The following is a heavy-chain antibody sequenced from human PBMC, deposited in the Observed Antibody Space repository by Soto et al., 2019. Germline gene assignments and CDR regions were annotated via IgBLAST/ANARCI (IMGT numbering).Heavy chain of an antibody. CDR1: GYNFNSYD. Sequence: QGQLVQSGDEVKKPGASLKVSCQGFGYNFNSYDITWLRLAPGQGLEWMGWISTHNGNTASAQRFQDRLTMTTDTLTDTVYMELRSLKSDDTAVYYCARDFRAHWEFDLWGQGTLVTVSS. D-gene: IGHD7-27*01. V-gene: IGHV1-18*01. CDR2: ISTHNGNT. CDR3: ARDFRAHWEFDL. J-gene: IGHJ4*02.